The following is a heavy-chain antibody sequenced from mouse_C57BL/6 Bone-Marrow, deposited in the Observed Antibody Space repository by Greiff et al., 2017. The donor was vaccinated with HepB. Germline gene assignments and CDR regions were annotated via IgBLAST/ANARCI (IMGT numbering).Heavy chain of an antibody. D-gene: IGHD2-12*01. CDR1: GYTFTSYG. V-gene: IGHV1-81*01. CDR2: IYPRSGNT. Sequence: VKLQQSGAELARPGASVKLSCKASGYTFTSYGISWVKQRTGQGLEWIGEIYPRSGNTYYNEKFKGKATLTADKSSSTAYMELRSLTSEDSAVYLCARRERRGGFDYWGQGTTLTVSS. J-gene: IGHJ2*01. CDR3: ARRERRGGFDY.